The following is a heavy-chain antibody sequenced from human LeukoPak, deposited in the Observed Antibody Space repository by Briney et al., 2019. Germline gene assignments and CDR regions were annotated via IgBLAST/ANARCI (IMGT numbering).Heavy chain of an antibody. J-gene: IGHJ4*02. CDR1: GFTFSSYW. Sequence: GGSLRLSCAPSGFTFSSYWMHWVRQAPGKGLVWVSRINSDGSSTSYADSVKGRFTISRDNAKNTLYLQMNSLRAEDTAVYYCARDVTYDYYGDYGFLDYWGQGTLVTVSS. CDR2: INSDGSST. CDR3: ARDVTYDYYGDYGFLDY. D-gene: IGHD4-17*01. V-gene: IGHV3-74*01.